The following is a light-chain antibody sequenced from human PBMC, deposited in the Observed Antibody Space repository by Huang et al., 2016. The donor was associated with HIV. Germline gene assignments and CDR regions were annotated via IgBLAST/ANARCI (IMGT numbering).Light chain of an antibody. V-gene: IGKV1-39*01. J-gene: IGKJ4*01. CDR1: QSISSY. CDR2: AAS. CDR3: QQSYSTPLT. Sequence: DIQMTQSPSSLTASVGDRVTITCLASQSISSYLNWYQQKPGKAPKVLSYAASSLQSGVTSRLSGRGAGTDFTLTISSLQPEDFATYYCQQSYSTPLTFGGGTKVEIK.